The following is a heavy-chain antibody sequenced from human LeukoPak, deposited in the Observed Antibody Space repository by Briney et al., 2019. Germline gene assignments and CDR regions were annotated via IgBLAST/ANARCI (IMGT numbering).Heavy chain of an antibody. CDR3: ARGRCSGGSCYIYYYMDV. CDR1: GYTFTSYD. J-gene: IGHJ6*03. Sequence: GASVKVSCKASGYTFTSYDINWVRQATGQGLEWMGWMNPNSGNTGYALKFQGRVTMTRNTSISTAYMELSSLRSEDTTVYYCARGRCSGGSCYIYYYMDVWGKGTTVTVSS. V-gene: IGHV1-8*01. D-gene: IGHD2-15*01. CDR2: MNPNSGNT.